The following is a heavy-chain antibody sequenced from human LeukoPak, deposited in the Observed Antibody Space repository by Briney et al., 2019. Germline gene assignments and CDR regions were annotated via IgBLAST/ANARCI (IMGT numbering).Heavy chain of an antibody. Sequence: GGSLRLSCAASGFAFSGYWMSWVRQAPGKGLEWVASIGLDGSQQKYADSVKGRFTISRGNAKNSLFLQMIGLRAEDTAVYYCGGEPRMLAYWGQGTLVTVSS. J-gene: IGHJ4*02. D-gene: IGHD3-10*02. CDR1: GFAFSGYW. CDR3: GGEPRMLAY. V-gene: IGHV3-7*01. CDR2: IGLDGSQQ.